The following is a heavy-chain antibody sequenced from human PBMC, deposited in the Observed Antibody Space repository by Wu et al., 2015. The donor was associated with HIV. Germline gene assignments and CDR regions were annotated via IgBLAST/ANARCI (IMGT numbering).Heavy chain of an antibody. CDR1: GYTFTTYY. CDR3: ATGDPVVVVVKSAFDV. Sequence: QVQLVQSGAEVKKPGASMKISCKASGYTFTTYYIHWVRQAPGQGLEWMGVINPSGGGTTYAQKFQGRVTMTRDTSTSTVYMELSSLRSEDTAVYYCATGDPVVVVVKSAFDVWGQGDNGHRLF. D-gene: IGHD3-22*01. J-gene: IGHJ3*01. CDR2: INPSGGGT. V-gene: IGHV1-46*03.